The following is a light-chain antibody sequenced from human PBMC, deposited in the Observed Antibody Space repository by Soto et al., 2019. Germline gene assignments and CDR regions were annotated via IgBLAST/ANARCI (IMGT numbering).Light chain of an antibody. V-gene: IGKV1-9*01. Sequence: IQLTQSPSSLSASVGDRVTITCRASQGISSYLAWYQQKPGKAPKLLIYAASTLQSGVPSRFSGSGSGTDFTLTISSLQPEDFATYFCQQSYSSQYTFGQGTKLEIK. CDR3: QQSYSSQYT. CDR2: AAS. CDR1: QGISSY. J-gene: IGKJ2*01.